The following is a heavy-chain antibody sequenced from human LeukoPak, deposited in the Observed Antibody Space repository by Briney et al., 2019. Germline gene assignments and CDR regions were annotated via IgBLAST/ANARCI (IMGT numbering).Heavy chain of an antibody. CDR1: GFTFSSYA. Sequence: GGSLRLSCAASGFTFSSYAISWVRQAPGKGLEWVSAISGSGGSTYYADSVKGRFTISRDNSKNTVYLQINNLRVEDTAVYYCAKTITGYSSGQKPAWPVDYWGQGTLVTVSS. D-gene: IGHD6-19*01. J-gene: IGHJ4*02. CDR3: AKTITGYSSGQKPAWPVDY. V-gene: IGHV3-23*01. CDR2: ISGSGGST.